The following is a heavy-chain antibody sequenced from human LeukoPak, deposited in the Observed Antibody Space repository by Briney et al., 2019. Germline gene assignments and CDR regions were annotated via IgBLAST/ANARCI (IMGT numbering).Heavy chain of an antibody. J-gene: IGHJ4*02. V-gene: IGHV3-7*04. CDR3: AMGFRTAD. CDR2: IKQDESEK. D-gene: IGHD1-1*01. CDR1: GFSFSSYW. Sequence: PGGSLRLSCAASGFSFSSYWMTWVRQAPGKGLEWVANIKQDESEKNYVDSVKGRFTISRDNAKNSLYLQMNSLRAEDTAVYYCAMGFRTADWGQGTLVTVSS.